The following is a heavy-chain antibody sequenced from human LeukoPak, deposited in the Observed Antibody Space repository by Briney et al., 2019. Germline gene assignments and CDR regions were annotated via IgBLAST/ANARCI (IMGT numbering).Heavy chain of an antibody. CDR2: IKKTGSET. Sequence: PGGSLRLSCAASGFTFSHFWMSWVRQAPGKGLEWVACIKKTGSETYYVDSVKGRFTITRDNTRNSLFLQMYSLRSEDTAVYYCARDYGNRGWGQGTLVTVSS. J-gene: IGHJ4*02. CDR1: GFTFSHFW. V-gene: IGHV3-7*03. D-gene: IGHD2/OR15-2a*01. CDR3: ARDYGNRG.